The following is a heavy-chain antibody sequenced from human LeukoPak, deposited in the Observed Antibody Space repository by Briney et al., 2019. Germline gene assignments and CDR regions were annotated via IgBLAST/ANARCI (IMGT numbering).Heavy chain of an antibody. CDR3: ARDPPDFYDSSGSSSD. CDR1: GGSISSDGYY. Sequence: SETLSLTCTVSGGSISSDGYYWGWIRQHPGKGLEWIGHIYYSGSTHYNPSLKSRVTISVDTSKNQFSLKLSSVTAADTAVYYCARDPPDFYDSSGSSSDWGQGILVTVSS. V-gene: IGHV4-31*03. J-gene: IGHJ4*02. D-gene: IGHD3-22*01. CDR2: IYYSGST.